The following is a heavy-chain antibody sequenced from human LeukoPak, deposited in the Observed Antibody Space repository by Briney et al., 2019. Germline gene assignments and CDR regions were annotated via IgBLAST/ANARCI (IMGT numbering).Heavy chain of an antibody. D-gene: IGHD3-10*01. CDR3: AKDRGVRDFGFDY. J-gene: IGHJ4*02. Sequence: GGSLRLSCAASGFTVGSYGMSCARQAPGERLEWLLSIRVNGSSTYYADPVKGRFTISTDNSKNTLYLQMNSVRAEDTAVYYCAKDRGVRDFGFDYWGQGTLVTVSS. CDR1: GFTVGSYG. CDR2: IRVNGSST. V-gene: IGHV3-23*01.